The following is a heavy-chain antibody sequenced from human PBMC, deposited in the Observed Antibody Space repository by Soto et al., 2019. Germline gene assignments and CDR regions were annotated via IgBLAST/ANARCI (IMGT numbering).Heavy chain of an antibody. CDR2: IIPMFEKT. CDR3: SSSGSPLGFDF. Sequence: QVQLVQSGAEVKKPGSSVKVSCKASGGTFSSYVISWVRQAPGQGLEWMGGIIPMFEKTTYAQRFQGRVTITADDSTSTAYMELSSLRSEDKAFDFCSSSGSPLGFDFWGQGTLVTVSS. J-gene: IGHJ4*02. V-gene: IGHV1-69*01. D-gene: IGHD3-3*01. CDR1: GGTFSSYV.